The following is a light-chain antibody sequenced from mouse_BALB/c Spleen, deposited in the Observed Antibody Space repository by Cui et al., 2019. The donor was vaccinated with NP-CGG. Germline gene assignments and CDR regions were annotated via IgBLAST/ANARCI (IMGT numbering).Light chain of an antibody. CDR1: TGAVTTSNY. CDR2: GTN. V-gene: IGLV1*01. J-gene: IGLJ1*01. Sequence: QAVVTQESALTTSPGATVTLTCRSSTGAVTTSNYPNWVQEKPDHLFTGLIGGTNNRAPGVPARFSGSLIGDKAALTITGAQTEDESIYFCALWYSNHWVFGGGTKLTVL. CDR3: ALWYSNHWV.